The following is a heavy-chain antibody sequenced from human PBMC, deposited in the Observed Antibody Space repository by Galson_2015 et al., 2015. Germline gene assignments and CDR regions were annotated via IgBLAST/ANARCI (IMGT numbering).Heavy chain of an antibody. J-gene: IGHJ4*02. Sequence: SLRLSCAASGFSFNVYTMNWVRQAPGQGLEWVSSISDSGDYTYYADSLKGRVTVSRDNAKNSLYLQMNSPRAEDTAVYYCARDTPRRCGGNCYALNYWGQGTVVTVSA. CDR1: GFSFNVYT. CDR2: ISDSGDYT. D-gene: IGHD2-21*02. CDR3: ARDTPRRCGGNCYALNY. V-gene: IGHV3-21*01.